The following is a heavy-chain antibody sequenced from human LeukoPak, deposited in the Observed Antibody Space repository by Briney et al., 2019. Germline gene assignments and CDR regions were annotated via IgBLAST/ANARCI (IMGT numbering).Heavy chain of an antibody. D-gene: IGHD6-13*01. CDR3: ATGYSSTWYYFDY. V-gene: IGHV4-59*01. Sequence: SETLSLTCTVSGDSISSYYXXXXXXPXGKXXXXIGYIXXXGSTNYNXSXXXXXXISAXXSKDQFSLKLASVTAADTAVYYCATGYSSTWYYFDYWGQGTLVTVSS. J-gene: IGHJ4*02. CDR1: GDSISSYY. CDR2: IXXXGST.